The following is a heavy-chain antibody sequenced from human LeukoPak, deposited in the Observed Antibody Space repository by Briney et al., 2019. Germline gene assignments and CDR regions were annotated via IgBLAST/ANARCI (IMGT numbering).Heavy chain of an antibody. Sequence: GSSVKVSCTASGGTFTTSAISWVRQTPGQGLEWMGGIIPIFGTANYAQKFQGRVTITADESTSTAYMELSSLRSEDTAVYYCARGHYDSNWLDPWGQGTLVTVSS. CDR1: GGTFTTSA. J-gene: IGHJ5*02. D-gene: IGHD3-3*01. CDR3: ARGHYDSNWLDP. CDR2: IIPIFGTA. V-gene: IGHV1-69*13.